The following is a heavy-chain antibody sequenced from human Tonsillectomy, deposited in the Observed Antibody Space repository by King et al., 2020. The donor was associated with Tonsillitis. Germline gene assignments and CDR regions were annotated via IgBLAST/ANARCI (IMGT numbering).Heavy chain of an antibody. Sequence: VQLQQWGAGLLKPSETLSLTCVVYGGSFSGYYWSWIRQPPGKGLEWIGEINHSGSTNYNPSLKSRVTVSVDTSKNQFSLKLSSVTAADTAVYYCARGGIAAADSSWYFDLWGRGTLVTVSS. CDR1: GGSFSGYY. V-gene: IGHV4-34*01. J-gene: IGHJ2*01. CDR2: INHSGST. CDR3: ARGGIAAADSSWYFDL. D-gene: IGHD6-13*01.